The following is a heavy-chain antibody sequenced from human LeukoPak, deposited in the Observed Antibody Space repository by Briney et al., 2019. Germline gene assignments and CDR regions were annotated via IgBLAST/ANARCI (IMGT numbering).Heavy chain of an antibody. CDR1: GGSISSYY. J-gene: IGHJ4*02. V-gene: IGHV4-59*01. CDR2: IYYSGST. D-gene: IGHD3-22*01. Sequence: SETLSLTCTVAGGSISSYYWSWIRQPPGKGVEWIGYIYYSGSTNYNPSLKSRVTISVDTSKNQFSLRLSSVTAADTAVYYCARVTGYMIEDYFDYWGQGTLVTVSS. CDR3: ARVTGYMIEDYFDY.